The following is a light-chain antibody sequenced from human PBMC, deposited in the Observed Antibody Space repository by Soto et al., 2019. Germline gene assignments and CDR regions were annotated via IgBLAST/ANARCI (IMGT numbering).Light chain of an antibody. CDR2: AAS. CDR1: QGIRNN. V-gene: IGKV1-6*01. Sequence: AIHMSQSPSSLSASMGHRVTITCRASQGIRNNLGWHQQKPGKAPKLLIYAASSLHSGVPSRFSGSGSGTDFTLTISSLQPEDFATYYCLQDYDYPCTFGQGTKVDIK. J-gene: IGKJ1*01. CDR3: LQDYDYPCT.